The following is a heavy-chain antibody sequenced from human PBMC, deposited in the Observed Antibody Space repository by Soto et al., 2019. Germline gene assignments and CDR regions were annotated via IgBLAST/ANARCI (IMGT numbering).Heavy chain of an antibody. D-gene: IGHD3-22*01. V-gene: IGHV3-15*07. CDR1: GFTFSNAW. Sequence: EVQLVESGGGLVKPGGSLRLSCAASGFTFSNAWRNWVRQAPGKGLEWVGRIKSKTDGGTTDYAAPVKGRFTISRDDSKNTLYLQMNSLKTEDTAVYYCTTRRYYYDSSGYYVFDYWGQGTLVTVSS. J-gene: IGHJ4*02. CDR2: IKSKTDGGTT. CDR3: TTRRYYYDSSGYYVFDY.